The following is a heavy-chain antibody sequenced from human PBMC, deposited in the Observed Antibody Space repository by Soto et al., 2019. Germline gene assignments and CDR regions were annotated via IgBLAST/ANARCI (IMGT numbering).Heavy chain of an antibody. D-gene: IGHD1-26*01. Sequence: GGSLRLFCSASGFTFSSYSMHWVRQSPRKGLEYLSHVSGDGVRIYYADSVKGRFTISRDNAKNMLYLQMSSLRSEDTAVYYCAIHSGSYYPFDYWGQGTLVTVSS. J-gene: IGHJ4*02. CDR2: VSGDGVRI. CDR1: GFTFSSYS. V-gene: IGHV3-64*02. CDR3: AIHSGSYYPFDY.